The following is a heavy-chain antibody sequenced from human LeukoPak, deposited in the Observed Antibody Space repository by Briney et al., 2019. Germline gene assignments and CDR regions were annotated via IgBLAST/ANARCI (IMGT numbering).Heavy chain of an antibody. J-gene: IGHJ4*02. CDR1: GYTFTSYD. Sequence: ASVKVSCKASGYTFTSYDINWVRQATGQGLEWMGWMNPNSGNTGYAQKFQGRVTMTRNTSISTAYMELSSLRSEDTAVYYCARGRIDCTNGVCQPVYFDYWGQGTLVTVS. CDR2: MNPNSGNT. D-gene: IGHD2-8*01. CDR3: ARGRIDCTNGVCQPVYFDY. V-gene: IGHV1-8*01.